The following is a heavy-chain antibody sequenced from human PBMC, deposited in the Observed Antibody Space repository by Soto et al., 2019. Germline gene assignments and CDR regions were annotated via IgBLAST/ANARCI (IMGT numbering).Heavy chain of an antibody. J-gene: IGHJ4*02. Sequence: QVQLVQSGAEVKKPGASVNVSCEASGYTFTGSSIHWVRQAPGQGLEWMGYINPNSGDTIFAQKFQGRVTMTRDTSISTAYMELSRVASDDTAVYYCARDRPLAYCGGDCYIFDYWGQGTLVTVSS. CDR1: GYTFTGSS. D-gene: IGHD2-21*02. CDR2: INPNSGDT. V-gene: IGHV1-2*02. CDR3: ARDRPLAYCGGDCYIFDY.